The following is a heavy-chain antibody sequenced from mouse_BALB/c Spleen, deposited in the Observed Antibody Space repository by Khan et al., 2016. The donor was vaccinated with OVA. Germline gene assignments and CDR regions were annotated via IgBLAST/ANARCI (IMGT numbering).Heavy chain of an antibody. J-gene: IGHJ2*01. CDR1: GYTFTSYT. D-gene: IGHD2-3*01. Sequence: QVQLKQSGAELARPGASVKMSCKASGYTFTSYTMHWVKQRPGQGLAWIGYINPSSGYNKYNQKFKDKATLTVDKSSSTANIQRSILTAADSAFYYCARTHDRWGQGTTLTVSS. V-gene: IGHV1-4*01. CDR3: ARTHDR. CDR2: INPSSGYN.